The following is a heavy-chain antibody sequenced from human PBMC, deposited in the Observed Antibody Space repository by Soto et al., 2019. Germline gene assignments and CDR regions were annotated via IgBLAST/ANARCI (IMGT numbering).Heavy chain of an antibody. D-gene: IGHD6-19*01. V-gene: IGHV4-31*03. CDR1: GGSISSGGYY. CDR2: IYYSGST. J-gene: IGHJ6*02. Sequence: SETLSLTCTVSGGSISSGGYYWSWIRQHPGKGLEWIGYIYYSGSTYYNPSLKSRVAISVDTSKNQFSLKLSSVTAADTAVYYWAGCIAVAGRVFLYGMDVWGQGTTVTVSS. CDR3: AGCIAVAGRVFLYGMDV.